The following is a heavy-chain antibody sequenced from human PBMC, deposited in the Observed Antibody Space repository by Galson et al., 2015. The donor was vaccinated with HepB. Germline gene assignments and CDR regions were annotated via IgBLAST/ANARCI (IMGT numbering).Heavy chain of an antibody. CDR2: IYHGGNT. Sequence: SETLSLTCTVSGGSLTNSNSWNWVRQPPGMGLEWIGQIYHGGNTNSNPSLKSRVTISLDRFKKEFSLRLTSVTAADTAIYYCAGEREGYCSRVKCYGMDVWGQGTTVTVSS. CDR1: GGSLTNSNS. CDR3: AGEREGYCSRVKCYGMDV. D-gene: IGHD2-15*01. J-gene: IGHJ6*02. V-gene: IGHV4-4*02.